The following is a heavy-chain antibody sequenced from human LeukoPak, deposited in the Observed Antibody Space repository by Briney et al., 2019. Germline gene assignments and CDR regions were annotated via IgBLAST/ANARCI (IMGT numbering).Heavy chain of an antibody. J-gene: IGHJ2*01. D-gene: IGHD5-18*01. CDR1: GGTFSSYA. V-gene: IGHV1-69*04. Sequence: SVKVSCKASGGTFSSYAISWVRQAPGQGLEWMGRIIPILGIANYAQKFQGRVTITADKSTSTAYMELSSLRSEDTAVYYCARLPAGYGNWYFDLWGRGTLVTVSS. CDR3: ARLPAGYGNWYFDL. CDR2: IIPILGIA.